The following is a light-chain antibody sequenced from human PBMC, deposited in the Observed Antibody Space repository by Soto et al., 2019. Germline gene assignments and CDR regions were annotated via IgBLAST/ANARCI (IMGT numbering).Light chain of an antibody. J-gene: IGKJ5*01. CDR2: GAP. CDR3: QQSYYSPPIT. CDR1: QSVSNY. Sequence: DIQMTQSPSSLSASIGDRVTITCRASQSVSNYLNWYQQKPGRAPKLLIYGAPNLQSGVPSRFSGSGAGTDFTLTISSLQPEDSAIYYCQQSYYSPPITFGQGTRLEI. V-gene: IGKV1-39*01.